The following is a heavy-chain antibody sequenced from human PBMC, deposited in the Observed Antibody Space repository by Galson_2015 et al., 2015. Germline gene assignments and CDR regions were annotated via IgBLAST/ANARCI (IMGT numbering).Heavy chain of an antibody. Sequence: SVKVSCKVSGYTLTELSMHWVRQAPGKGLEWVGGFDPEDGETIYAQKFQGRVTMTEDTSTDTAYMELSSLRSEDTAVYYCATDTRRGIAASGFDYWGQGTLVTVSS. J-gene: IGHJ4*02. CDR3: ATDTRRGIAASGFDY. CDR2: FDPEDGET. V-gene: IGHV1-24*01. CDR1: GYTLTELS. D-gene: IGHD6-13*01.